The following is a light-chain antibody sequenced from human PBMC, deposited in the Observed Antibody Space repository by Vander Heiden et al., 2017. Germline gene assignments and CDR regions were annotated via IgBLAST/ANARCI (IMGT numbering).Light chain of an antibody. CDR2: KES. CDR1: ELAKQY. CDR3: QSADSSGTYV. V-gene: IGLV3-25*03. J-gene: IGLJ3*02. Sequence: SYELPHPPSVSVSPGQTGGSTLSGDELAKQYVYWYQKKAGQAPVLVIYKESERPSGLPERFSGSSSGTTVTLTISGVQAEDEADYYCQSADSSGTYVFGGGTKLTVL.